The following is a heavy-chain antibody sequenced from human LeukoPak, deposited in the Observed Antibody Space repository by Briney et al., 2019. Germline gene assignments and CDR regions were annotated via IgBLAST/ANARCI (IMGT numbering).Heavy chain of an antibody. CDR1: GFIFSSYW. J-gene: IGHJ4*02. CDR2: IKQDGSEK. Sequence: GGSLRLSCAASGFIFSSYWMSWVRQAPGKGLEWVANIKQDGSEKYYVDSVKGRFTISRDNAKNSLYLQMNSLRAEDTAVYYCARDQLYYCDSSGYFFDYWGQGTLVTVSS. V-gene: IGHV3-7*01. D-gene: IGHD3-22*01. CDR3: ARDQLYYCDSSGYFFDY.